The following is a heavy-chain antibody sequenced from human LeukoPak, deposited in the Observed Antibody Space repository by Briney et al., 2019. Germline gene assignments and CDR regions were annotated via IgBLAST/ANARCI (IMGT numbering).Heavy chain of an antibody. Sequence: GGSLRLSCAASGFTLSNYAMAWVRQAPGKGLKWVSTISGSGGGTFYADSVKGRFTISRDNSKNTMYLQMNSLRPEDTAVYFCAYLDSSGYYYGRLRYWGQGTPVTVSS. J-gene: IGHJ4*02. V-gene: IGHV3-23*01. D-gene: IGHD3-22*01. CDR1: GFTLSNYA. CDR2: ISGSGGGT. CDR3: AYLDSSGYYYGRLRY.